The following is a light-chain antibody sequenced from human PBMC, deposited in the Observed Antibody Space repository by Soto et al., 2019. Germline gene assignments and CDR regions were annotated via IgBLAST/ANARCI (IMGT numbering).Light chain of an antibody. V-gene: IGKV1-5*03. CDR1: QTISSW. Sequence: VGDRVTITCRASQTISSWLAWYQQKPGKAPKLLIYQASSLKSGVPSRFSGSGSGTEFTLTITSLQPDDFATYYCQEYNSYSGTFGQGTKVDNK. J-gene: IGKJ1*01. CDR3: QEYNSYSGT. CDR2: QAS.